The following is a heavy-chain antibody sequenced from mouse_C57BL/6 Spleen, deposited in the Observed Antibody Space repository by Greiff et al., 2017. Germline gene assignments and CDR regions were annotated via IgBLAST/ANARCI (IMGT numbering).Heavy chain of an antibody. Sequence: VQLQQSGTVLARPGASVKMSCKTSGYTFTSYWMHWVKQRPGQGLEWIGAIYPGNSDTSYNQKFKGKAKLTAVTSASTAYMELSSLTNEDSAVYYCTRGGVSCPAWFAYWGQGTLVTVSA. CDR2: IYPGNSDT. D-gene: IGHD1-1*02. J-gene: IGHJ3*01. CDR3: TRGGVSCPAWFAY. CDR1: GYTFTSYW. V-gene: IGHV1-5*01.